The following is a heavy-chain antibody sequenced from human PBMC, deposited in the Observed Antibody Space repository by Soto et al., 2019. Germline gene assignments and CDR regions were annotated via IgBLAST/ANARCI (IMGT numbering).Heavy chain of an antibody. CDR2: IHPRDSDI. V-gene: IGHV5-51*06. CDR3: ALLYYSSRGSFCSFDY. J-gene: IGHJ4*02. CDR1: GYTFTDYW. D-gene: IGHD3-10*01. Sequence: GESLKIPCKGPGYTFTDYWIGWVRQMPGKGLEWMGIIHPRDSDIRYSPSFQGHITFSVDKSISTAYLKWSSLKASDTAMYYCALLYYSSRGSFCSFDYWGQGSLVTVSS.